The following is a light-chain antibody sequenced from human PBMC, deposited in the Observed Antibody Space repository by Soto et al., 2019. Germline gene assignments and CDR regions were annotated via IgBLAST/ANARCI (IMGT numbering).Light chain of an antibody. J-gene: IGKJ5*01. V-gene: IGKV3-15*01. Sequence: EVVLTQSPDTVSLSPGERATRSCRASQSIGSNLAWYQQKPGQSPRLLIYGASTRATGLPARFSGSGSGTEFTLTISSLQSEDFALYYCQQYNNWPITFGQGTRLEIK. CDR3: QQYNNWPIT. CDR2: GAS. CDR1: QSIGSN.